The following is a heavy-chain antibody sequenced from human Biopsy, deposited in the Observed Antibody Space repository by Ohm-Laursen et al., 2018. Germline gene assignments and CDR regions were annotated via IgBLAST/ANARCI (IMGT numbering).Heavy chain of an antibody. V-gene: IGHV4-59*01. J-gene: IGHJ2*01. CDR2: VYYTGST. Sequence: SDTLSLTCTVSGDSISSYYWSWIRQPPGKGLEWIGYVYYTGSTDYNPSLQSRVTISVDTSKNHFSLRLRSVTRADTAIYYCARDRGYYSDRTVPGYFDLWGRGTLVTVSS. CDR3: ARDRGYYSDRTVPGYFDL. CDR1: GDSISSYY. D-gene: IGHD3-22*01.